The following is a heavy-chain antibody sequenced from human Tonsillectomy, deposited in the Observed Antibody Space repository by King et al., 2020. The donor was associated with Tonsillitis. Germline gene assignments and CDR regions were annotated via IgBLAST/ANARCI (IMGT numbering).Heavy chain of an antibody. CDR2: IKKDGTSK. CDR1: GFTFSNSW. CDR3: EKHGDWAFDY. V-gene: IGHV3-7*01. Sequence: VQLVESGGGLVQPGGSLRLSCGASGFTFSNSWMGWVRQAPGKGLEWVANIKKDGTSKYYLDSVEGRFTISRENAENSLYLQMNSLRDEDTAVYYCEKHGDWAFDYWGQGTLVTVSS. J-gene: IGHJ4*02. D-gene: IGHD4-17*01.